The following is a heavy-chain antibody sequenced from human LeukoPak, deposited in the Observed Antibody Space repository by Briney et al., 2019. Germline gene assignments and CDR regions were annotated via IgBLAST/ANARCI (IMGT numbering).Heavy chain of an antibody. J-gene: IGHJ3*02. Sequence: GGSLRLSCAASGFTFSSYWMHWVRQAPGKGLVWVSRINTDGSSTSYADSVKGRFTISRDNAKNTLYLQMNSLRAEDTAVYYCAKGGGNSVGYAFDIWGQGTMVTVSS. D-gene: IGHD4-23*01. CDR1: GFTFSSYW. CDR2: INTDGSST. V-gene: IGHV3-74*01. CDR3: AKGGGNSVGYAFDI.